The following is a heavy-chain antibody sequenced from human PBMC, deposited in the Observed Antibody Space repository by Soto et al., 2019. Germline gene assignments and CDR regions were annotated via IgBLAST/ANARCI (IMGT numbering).Heavy chain of an antibody. CDR3: ERDRRRGGMDA. CDR2: IYYSGST. J-gene: IGHJ6*02. V-gene: IGHV4-61*01. Sequence: PSETLSLTCTVSGGSVSSGSYYWSWIRQPPGKGLEWIGYIYYSGSTNYNPSLKSRVTISVDTSKNQFSLKLSSVTAADTAVYYCERDRRRGGMDAWGQGTTVTVSS. CDR1: GGSVSSGSYY.